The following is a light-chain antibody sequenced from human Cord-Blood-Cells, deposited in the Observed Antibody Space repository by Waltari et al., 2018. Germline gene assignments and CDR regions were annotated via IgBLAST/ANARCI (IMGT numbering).Light chain of an antibody. CDR2: ENN. V-gene: IGLV1-51*02. J-gene: IGLJ2*01. CDR1: SSNIGTNY. Sequence: QSVLTQPPSVSAAPGQKVTISCSGSSSNIGTNYVSWYQQLPGTAPKLLIKENNKRPSGIPDRFSGSKSGTSATLGITGLQTGDEADYYCGTWDSSLSAVFGGGTKLTVL. CDR3: GTWDSSLSAV.